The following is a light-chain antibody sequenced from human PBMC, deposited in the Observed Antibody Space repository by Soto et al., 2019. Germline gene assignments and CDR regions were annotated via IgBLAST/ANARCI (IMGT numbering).Light chain of an antibody. CDR3: QQYNSYSVYT. J-gene: IGKJ2*01. Sequence: DIQMTQSPSTLSASVGDRVIITCRASQSISSWLAWYQQKPGEAPKLLIYDASSLESGDPSRFSGSGSGTEFTLTISSLQPDDFATYYCQQYNSYSVYTFGQGTKLEIK. CDR2: DAS. V-gene: IGKV1-5*01. CDR1: QSISSW.